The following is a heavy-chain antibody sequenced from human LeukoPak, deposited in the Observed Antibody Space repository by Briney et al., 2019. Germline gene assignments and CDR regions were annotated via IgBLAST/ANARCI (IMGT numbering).Heavy chain of an antibody. V-gene: IGHV3-48*02. Sequence: GGSLRLSCVASGFTFSSYSMNWVRQAPGKGLEWVSYISSTSSTIYYADSVKGRFTISRDNAKNSLYLQMKSLRDEDTAVYYCAKDGYKWNFDNWGQGTLVTVSS. CDR1: GFTFSSYS. CDR3: AKDGYKWNFDN. D-gene: IGHD5-24*01. J-gene: IGHJ4*02. CDR2: ISSTSSTI.